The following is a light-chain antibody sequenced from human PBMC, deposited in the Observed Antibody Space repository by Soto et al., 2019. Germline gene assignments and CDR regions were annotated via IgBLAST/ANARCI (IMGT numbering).Light chain of an antibody. CDR3: QHYNEWPLT. CDR2: GAS. V-gene: IGKV3D-15*01. J-gene: IGKJ4*01. CDR1: QSVSSN. Sequence: EIVMTQSPATLSVSPGERATLSCRASQSVSSNLAWYQQKPGQAPRLLIYGASTRATGIPARFSGSGSGTELTLTISSVQSEDFAVYYCQHYNEWPLTFGGGTKVEIK.